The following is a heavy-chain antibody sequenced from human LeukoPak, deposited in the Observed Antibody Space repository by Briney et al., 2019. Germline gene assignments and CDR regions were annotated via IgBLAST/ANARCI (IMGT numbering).Heavy chain of an antibody. J-gene: IGHJ4*02. CDR3: ARGGKFYYDSSGYPGDY. Sequence: GGSLRLSCVASGFTFSSYWMSWVRQAPGKGLEWVANIKKDESKKYYVDSVRGRFTISRDNVKNSLYLQMNSLRAEDTAVYYCARGGKFYYDSSGYPGDYWGQGTLVTVSS. D-gene: IGHD3-22*01. CDR1: GFTFSSYW. V-gene: IGHV3-7*01. CDR2: IKKDESKK.